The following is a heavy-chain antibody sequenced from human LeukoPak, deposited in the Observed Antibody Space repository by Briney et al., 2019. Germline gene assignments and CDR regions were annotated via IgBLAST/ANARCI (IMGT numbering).Heavy chain of an antibody. CDR1: GGSISSGSYY. D-gene: IGHD2-15*01. CDR3: ARGVVVVAAILFDI. CDR2: IYYGGST. V-gene: IGHV4-61*10. Sequence: PSETLSLTCTVSGGSISSGSYYWSWIRQPAGKGLEWIGSIYYGGSTYYNPSLKSRVTISVDTSKNQFSLKLSSVTAADTAVYYCARGVVVVAAILFDIWGQGTMVTVSS. J-gene: IGHJ3*02.